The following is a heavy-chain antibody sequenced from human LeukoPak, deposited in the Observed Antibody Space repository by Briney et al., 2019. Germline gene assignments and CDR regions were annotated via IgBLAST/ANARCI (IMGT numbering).Heavy chain of an antibody. D-gene: IGHD3-22*01. V-gene: IGHV4-59*01. CDR1: GGSISSYY. CDR2: IYYSGST. J-gene: IGHJ4*02. Sequence: SETLSLTCTVSGGSISSYYWSWIRQPPGKGLEWLGYIYYSGSTNYNPSLKSRVTISVDTSKNQFSLKLSSVTAADTAVYYCARSPWLLLSPFDYWGQGTLVTVSS. CDR3: ARSPWLLLSPFDY.